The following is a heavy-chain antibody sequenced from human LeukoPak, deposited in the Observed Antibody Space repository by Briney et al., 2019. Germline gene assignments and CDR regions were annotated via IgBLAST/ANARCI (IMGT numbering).Heavy chain of an antibody. J-gene: IGHJ5*02. CDR2: INHSGST. Sequence: SETLSLTCAVYGGSFSGYYWSWIRQPPGKGLEWIGEINHSGSTNYNPSLKSRVTISVDTSKNQFSLKLSSVTAADTAVYYCARRGGYSGYDFRSRRNWFDPWGQGTLVTVSS. V-gene: IGHV4-34*01. D-gene: IGHD5-12*01. CDR3: ARRGGYSGYDFRSRRNWFDP. CDR1: GGSFSGYY.